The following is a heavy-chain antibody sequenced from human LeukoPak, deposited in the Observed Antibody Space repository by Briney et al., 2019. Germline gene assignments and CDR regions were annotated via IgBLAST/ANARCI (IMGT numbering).Heavy chain of an antibody. CDR2: IYYSGST. CDR3: ARKMDGDMRWLQFIAGDDAFDI. CDR1: GGSISSSSYY. J-gene: IGHJ3*02. V-gene: IGHV4-39*01. Sequence: PSETLSLTCTVSGGSISSSSYYWGWIRQPPGKGLEWIGSIYYSGSTYYNPSLKSQVTISVDTSKNQFSLKLSSVTAADTAVYYCARKMDGDMRWLQFIAGDDAFDIWGQGTMVTVSS. D-gene: IGHD5-24*01.